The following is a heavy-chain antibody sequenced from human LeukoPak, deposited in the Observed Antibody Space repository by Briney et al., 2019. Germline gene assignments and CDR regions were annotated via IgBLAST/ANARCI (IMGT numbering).Heavy chain of an antibody. D-gene: IGHD3-10*01. J-gene: IGHJ6*03. CDR3: ARASMVRGADYYYYYMDV. CDR1: GFTFSSYA. V-gene: IGHV3-23*01. Sequence: PGGSLRLSCAASGFTFSSYAMSWVRQAPGKGLEWVSAISGSGGSTYYADSVKGRFTISRDNSKNSLYLHMNSPRAEDTAVYYCARASMVRGADYYYYYMDVWGKGTTVTVSS. CDR2: ISGSGGST.